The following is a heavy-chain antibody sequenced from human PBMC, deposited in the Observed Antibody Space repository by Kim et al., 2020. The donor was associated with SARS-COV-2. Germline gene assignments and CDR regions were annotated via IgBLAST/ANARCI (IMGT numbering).Heavy chain of an antibody. D-gene: IGHD1-26*01. CDR2: IWFDGSEK. J-gene: IGHJ6*02. CDR1: GFTFSSYA. CDR3: AKDFLGGPYMYYFYYAMDV. V-gene: IGHV3-33*06. Sequence: GGSLRLSCETSGFTFSSYAMHWVRQAPGKGLEWVAVIWFDGSEKYYVDSVKGRFTISRDNSKNTLYLQMNSLRAEDTAVYYCAKDFLGGPYMYYFYYAMDVWGQGTTVTVSS.